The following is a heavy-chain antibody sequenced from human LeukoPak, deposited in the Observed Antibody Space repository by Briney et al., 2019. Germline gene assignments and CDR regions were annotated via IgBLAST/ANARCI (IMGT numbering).Heavy chain of an antibody. CDR2: IKSKTDGGTT. D-gene: IGHD3-3*01. V-gene: IGHV3-15*01. Sequence: GGSLRLSCAVSGFTFINAWMNWVRQAPGKGLEWVGRIKSKTDGGTTDYAAPVKGRFTISRDDSENTLHLQMNCLKTEDTAVYYCTTLETYYENDYWGQGTLVTVSS. CDR1: GFTFINAW. CDR3: TTLETYYENDY. J-gene: IGHJ4*02.